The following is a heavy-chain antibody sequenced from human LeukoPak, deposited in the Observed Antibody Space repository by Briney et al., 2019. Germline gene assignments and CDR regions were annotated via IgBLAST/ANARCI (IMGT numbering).Heavy chain of an antibody. D-gene: IGHD2-15*01. CDR2: INPSGGST. CDR3: ARPRQVVAALCY. CDR1: GYSFTSSY. V-gene: IGHV1-46*01. J-gene: IGHJ4*02. Sequence: ASVKVSCTASGYSFTSSYMHWVRQAPGQGLEWMGIINPSGGSTSYAQKFQGRVTRTRDTSTSTVYMELSSLRSEDTAVYYCARPRQVVAALCYWGQGTLVTVSS.